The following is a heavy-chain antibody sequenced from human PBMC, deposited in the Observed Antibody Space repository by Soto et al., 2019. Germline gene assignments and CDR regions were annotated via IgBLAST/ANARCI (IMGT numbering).Heavy chain of an antibody. CDR2: ISAYSGNT. CDR3: ARDRYCSGGSCYPSSWFDP. D-gene: IGHD2-15*01. J-gene: IGHJ5*02. V-gene: IGHV1-18*01. Sequence: QVQLVQSGAEVKKPGASVKVSCKASGYTFTSYGISWVRQAPGQGLEWMGWISAYSGNTNYAQKLQGRVTMTTDTSTSTAYMELRSLRSDDTAVYYCARDRYCSGGSCYPSSWFDPWGQGTLVTVSS. CDR1: GYTFTSYG.